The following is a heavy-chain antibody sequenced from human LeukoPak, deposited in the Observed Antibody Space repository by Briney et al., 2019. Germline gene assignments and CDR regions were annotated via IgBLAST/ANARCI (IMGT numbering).Heavy chain of an antibody. J-gene: IGHJ4*02. V-gene: IGHV3-30*02. CDR1: GFTFSSYG. D-gene: IGHD1-26*01. CDR3: AHLEDSGSYEGIDY. CDR2: IRYDGSNK. Sequence: GGSLRLSCAASGFTFSSYGMHWVRQAPGKGLEWVAFIRYDGSNKYYADPVKGRFTIPKDNSKSTLYHQMNSLRAEDTAVYYCAHLEDSGSYEGIDYWGQGTLVTVSS.